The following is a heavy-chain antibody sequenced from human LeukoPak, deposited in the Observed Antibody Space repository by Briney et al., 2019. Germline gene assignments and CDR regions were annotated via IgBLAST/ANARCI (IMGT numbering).Heavy chain of an antibody. Sequence: GGSLRLSCAASGFTFSSYGMHWVRQAPGKGLEWVAFISYDGTNKFYTDSVRGRFTMSRVNSKSMLYLEMNSLRAEDTAVYYCAKVDYSSSYSWGQGILVTVSS. V-gene: IGHV3-30*02. J-gene: IGHJ4*02. CDR1: GFTFSSYG. D-gene: IGHD6-6*01. CDR2: ISYDGTNK. CDR3: AKVDYSSSYS.